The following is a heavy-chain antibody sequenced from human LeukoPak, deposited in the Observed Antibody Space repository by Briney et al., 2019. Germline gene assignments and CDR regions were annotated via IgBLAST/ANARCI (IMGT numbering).Heavy chain of an antibody. CDR2: INHSGST. CDR1: GGSLSGYY. V-gene: IGHV4-34*01. D-gene: IGHD5-18*01. CDR3: ARDSAAWYSYGPHYYYYGMDV. Sequence: PSETLSLTCAVYGGSLSGYYWSWIRQPPGKGLEWIGEINHSGSTNYNPSLKSRVTISVDTSKNQFSLRLSSVTAADTAVYYCARDSAAWYSYGPHYYYYGMDVWGQGTTVTVSS. J-gene: IGHJ6*02.